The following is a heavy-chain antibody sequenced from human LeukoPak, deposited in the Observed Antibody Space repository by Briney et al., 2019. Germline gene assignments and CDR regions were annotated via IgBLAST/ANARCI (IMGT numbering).Heavy chain of an antibody. CDR1: GFTFSDYY. V-gene: IGHV3-11*01. D-gene: IGHD6-19*01. CDR3: ARDRGYSSGWYTFDY. CDR2: ISSSGSTI. J-gene: IGHJ4*02. Sequence: GGSLRLSCAASGFTFSDYYMSWIRQAPGKGLEWVSYISSSGSTIYYADSVKGRFTISRDNAKNSLYLQMNSLRAEETAVYYCARDRGYSSGWYTFDYWGQGTLVTVSS.